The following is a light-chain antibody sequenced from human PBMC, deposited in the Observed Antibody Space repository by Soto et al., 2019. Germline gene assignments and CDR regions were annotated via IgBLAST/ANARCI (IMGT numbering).Light chain of an antibody. CDR3: AAWDDSLNGQV. CDR1: SSNIGSNT. J-gene: IGLJ1*01. Sequence: QSALTQPPSASGTPGQRVTISCSGSSSNIGSNTVNWYQQLPGTAPKLLIYSNNQRPSGVPDRFSGSKSGTSASLAISGLQSEDEADYCCAAWDDSLNGQVFGTGTKVTVL. CDR2: SNN. V-gene: IGLV1-44*01.